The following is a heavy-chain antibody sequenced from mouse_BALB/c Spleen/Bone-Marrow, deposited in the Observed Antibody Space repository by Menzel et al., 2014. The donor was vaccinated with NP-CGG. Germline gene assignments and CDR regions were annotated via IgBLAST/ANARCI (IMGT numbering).Heavy chain of an antibody. J-gene: IGHJ4*01. CDR2: IYPGDGET. CDR3: ASVYDYGRGYAMDY. Sequence: QVQLQQSGAELVRPGSSVKISCKASGYAFSNCGMNWVKQRPGQGLEWIGQIYPGDGETNYNGEFEGRVTLTADKSSSTAYMQVSSLTSEDSAVYFCASVYDYGRGYAMDYWGQGTSVTVSS. V-gene: IGHV1-80*01. D-gene: IGHD2-4*01. CDR1: GYAFSNCG.